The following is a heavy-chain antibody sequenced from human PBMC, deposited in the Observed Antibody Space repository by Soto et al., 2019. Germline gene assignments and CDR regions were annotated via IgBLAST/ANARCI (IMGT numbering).Heavy chain of an antibody. V-gene: IGHV3-23*03. J-gene: IGHJ4*02. CDR2: IYRGGNGP. CDR1: GFTFSDFA. Sequence: EVQVLESGGGLVQPGGSLRLSCAATGFTFSDFAISWVRQAPGKGLEWVSRIYRGGNGPHYADSVKGRVTISRDNSKNTSYLQMNSLRAEDTAVYYCAKMEGMDPWAYSFDYWGQGTLVTVSS. CDR3: AKMEGMDPWAYSFDY. D-gene: IGHD2-2*03.